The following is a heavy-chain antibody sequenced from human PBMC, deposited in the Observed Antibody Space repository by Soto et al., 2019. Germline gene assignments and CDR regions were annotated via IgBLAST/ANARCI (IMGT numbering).Heavy chain of an antibody. V-gene: IGHV4-34*01. Sequence: SETLSLTCAVYGGSFSGYYWSWIRQPPGKGLEWIGEINHSGSTNYNPSLKSRFTISVDTSKNQFSLKLSSVTAADTAVYYCARGPSYSSSSFDYWGQGTLVTVSS. CDR2: INHSGST. CDR3: ARGPSYSSSSFDY. D-gene: IGHD6-6*01. CDR1: GGSFSGYY. J-gene: IGHJ4*02.